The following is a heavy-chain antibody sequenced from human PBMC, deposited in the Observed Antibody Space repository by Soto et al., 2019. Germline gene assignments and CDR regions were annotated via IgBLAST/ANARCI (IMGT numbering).Heavy chain of an antibody. D-gene: IGHD6-13*01. V-gene: IGHV4-59*01. CDR3: AAGEASSRNLAPYYLDF. CDR1: GGSMRNYF. CDR2: IHYSGTT. Sequence: LALTCTVSGGSMRNYFWTWIRQPPGKGLEWIGYIHYSGTTSFFPSYNPSLRSRVTISEDTSKNQFSLKLLSVTTADTAVYFCAAGEASSRNLAPYYLDFWGQGTLVTVSS. J-gene: IGHJ4*02.